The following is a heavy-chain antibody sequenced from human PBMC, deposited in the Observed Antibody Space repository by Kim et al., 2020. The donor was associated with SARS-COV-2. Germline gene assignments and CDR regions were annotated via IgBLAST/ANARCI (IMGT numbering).Heavy chain of an antibody. J-gene: IGHJ4*02. CDR1: GFTFSSYS. Sequence: GGSLRLSCVASGFTFSSYSMNWVRQAPGKGLEWVSSISSSSSYIYYADSVKGRFTISRDNAKNSLYLQMNSLRAEDTAVYYCARAGPLYYYDSSGYLYYFDYWGQGTLVTVSS. CDR3: ARAGPLYYYDSSGYLYYFDY. D-gene: IGHD3-22*01. CDR2: ISSSSSYI. V-gene: IGHV3-21*01.